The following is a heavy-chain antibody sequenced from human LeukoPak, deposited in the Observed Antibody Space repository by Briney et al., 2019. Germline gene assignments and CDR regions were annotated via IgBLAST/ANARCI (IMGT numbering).Heavy chain of an antibody. Sequence: SGTLSLTCTVSGDSINSLDLWSWVRQPPGKGLEWIGGMYLSGTTHSNPSVKSRVTISIDKSKNQFFLNLSSVTAADTAVYYCAGLVGRYSSGLYYYYFDYWGQGTLVTVSS. CDR1: GDSINSLDL. J-gene: IGHJ4*02. CDR2: MYLSGTT. D-gene: IGHD3-22*01. V-gene: IGHV4-4*02. CDR3: AGLVGRYSSGLYYYYFDY.